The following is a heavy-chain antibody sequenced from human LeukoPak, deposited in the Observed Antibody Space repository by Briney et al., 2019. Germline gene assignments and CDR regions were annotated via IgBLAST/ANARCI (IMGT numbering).Heavy chain of an antibody. CDR2: ISSSSSTI. CDR3: AKDSDYYHSSGYYYAYFQH. V-gene: IGHV3-48*02. D-gene: IGHD3-22*01. Sequence: GGSLRLSCSASGFTFSTYSMNWVRQAPGKGLEWVSYISSSSSTIYYADSVKGRFTISRDNAKNSLYLQMNSLRDEDTAVYYCAKDSDYYHSSGYYYAYFQHWGQGTLVTVSS. CDR1: GFTFSTYS. J-gene: IGHJ1*01.